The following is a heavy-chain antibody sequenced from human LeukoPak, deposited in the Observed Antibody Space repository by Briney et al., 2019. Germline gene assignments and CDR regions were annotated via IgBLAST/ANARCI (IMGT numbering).Heavy chain of an antibody. CDR3: ARDQGYRGSYFPHGNDAFDI. J-gene: IGHJ3*02. CDR2: FDYSGST. D-gene: IGHD1-26*01. CDR1: GGSISSGDYY. Sequence: PSQTLSLTCTVSGGSISSGDYYWSWIRQPPGKGLEWIGYFDYSGSTYYNPSHKSRVSISVDTSKNQFSLILSSVSAADTAVYHCARDQGYRGSYFPHGNDAFDIWGQGTMVTVSS. V-gene: IGHV4-30-4*01.